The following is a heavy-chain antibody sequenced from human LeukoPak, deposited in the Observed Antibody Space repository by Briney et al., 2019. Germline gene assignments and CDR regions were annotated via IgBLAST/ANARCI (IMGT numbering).Heavy chain of an antibody. D-gene: IGHD3-22*01. Sequence: GGSLRLSCAASGFTVSSKYMSWVRQAPGKGLEWVSVIYSGGSTYYADSVKCRFTISRDNSKNTVYLQMNSLRAEDTAVYYCAKVTYCESSGYYYPFDYWGQGTLVTVSS. CDR2: IYSGGST. CDR3: AKVTYCESSGYYYPFDY. J-gene: IGHJ4*02. CDR1: GFTVSSKY. V-gene: IGHV3-66*01.